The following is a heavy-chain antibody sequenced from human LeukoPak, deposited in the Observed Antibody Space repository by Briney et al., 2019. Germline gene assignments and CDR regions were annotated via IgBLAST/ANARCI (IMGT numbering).Heavy chain of an antibody. D-gene: IGHD3-3*01. CDR3: ARDQSHYDFWRGYSHSEQNWFDP. CDR2: INPNSGGT. V-gene: IGHV1-2*02. Sequence: ASVKVSCKASGYTFTGYYMHWVRQAPGQGLEWMGWINPNSGGTNYAQKFQGRVTMTRDTSISTAYMELSRLRSDDTAVYYCARDQSHYDFWRGYSHSEQNWFDPWGQGTLVTVSS. J-gene: IGHJ5*02. CDR1: GYTFTGYY.